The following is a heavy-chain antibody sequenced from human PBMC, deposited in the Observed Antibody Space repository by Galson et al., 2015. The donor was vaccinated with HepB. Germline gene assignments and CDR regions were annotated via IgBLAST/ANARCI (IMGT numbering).Heavy chain of an antibody. CDR1: GYTFTNYA. D-gene: IGHD3-16*01. CDR3: TRVRGLMSASDV. Sequence: SVKVSCKASGYTFTNYAISWVRQAPGQGLEWMGRISGYNGDTNYAQKLQDRVTMTTDTSTSTAYMELRSLRSDDTAVYYCTRVRGLMSASDVWGQGTMVTVSS. CDR2: ISGYNGDT. J-gene: IGHJ3*01. V-gene: IGHV1-18*01.